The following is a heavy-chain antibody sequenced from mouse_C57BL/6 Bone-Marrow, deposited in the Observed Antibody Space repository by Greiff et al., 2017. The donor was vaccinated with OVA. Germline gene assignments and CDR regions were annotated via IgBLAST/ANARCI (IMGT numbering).Heavy chain of an antibody. D-gene: IGHD2-2*01. V-gene: IGHV1-69*01. CDR1: GYTFTSYW. CDR3: ARWDGYVYAMDY. Sequence: VQLQQPGAELVMPGASVKLSCKASGYTFTSYWMHWVKQRPGQGLEWIGEIDPSDSYTNYNQKFKGKSTLTVDKSSSTAYMQLSSLTSEDSAVYYCARWDGYVYAMDYWGQGTSVTVSS. J-gene: IGHJ4*01. CDR2: IDPSDSYT.